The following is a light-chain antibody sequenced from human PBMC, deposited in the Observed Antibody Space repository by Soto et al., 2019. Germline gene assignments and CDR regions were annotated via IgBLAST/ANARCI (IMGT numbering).Light chain of an antibody. CDR2: DVS. V-gene: IGLV2-11*01. J-gene: IGLJ3*02. CDR3: CSYAGTYTWV. Sequence: QSALTQPRSVSGSPGQSVTISCTGTSSDVGGYNYVSWYQQHPGKAPKLMIYDVSQRPSGVPNRFSGSKSDNTASLTISGLQAEDEADYYCCSYAGTYTWVFGGGTQLT. CDR1: SSDVGGYNY.